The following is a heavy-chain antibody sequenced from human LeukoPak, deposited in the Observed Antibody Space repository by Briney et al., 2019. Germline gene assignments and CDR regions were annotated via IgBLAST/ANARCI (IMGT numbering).Heavy chain of an antibody. J-gene: IGHJ3*02. D-gene: IGHD3-10*01. Sequence: SQTLSLTCAISGDSVSSNSAAWNWIRQSPSRGLEWLGRTYYRSKWYNDYAVSVKSRITINPDTSKNQFSLQLNSVTPEDTAVYYCARDGLRYGSGSYLGPHDAFDIWGQGTMVTVSS. CDR1: GDSVSSNSAA. V-gene: IGHV6-1*01. CDR3: ARDGLRYGSGSYLGPHDAFDI. CDR2: TYYRSKWYN.